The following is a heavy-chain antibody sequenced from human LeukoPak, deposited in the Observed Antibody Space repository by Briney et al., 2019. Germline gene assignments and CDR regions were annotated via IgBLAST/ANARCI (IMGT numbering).Heavy chain of an antibody. CDR2: IDAGNGDT. Sequence: ASVKVSCKASGYTFSYYAMHWVRQAAGQRVEWMGWIDAGNGDTRYSQKFQGRVTITRDTSASTAYIELRSLRSEDTAMYYCARGSTSDWPLDHWGQETLVTISS. CDR1: GYTFSYYA. V-gene: IGHV1-3*01. CDR3: ARGSTSDWPLDH. D-gene: IGHD2-2*01. J-gene: IGHJ4*02.